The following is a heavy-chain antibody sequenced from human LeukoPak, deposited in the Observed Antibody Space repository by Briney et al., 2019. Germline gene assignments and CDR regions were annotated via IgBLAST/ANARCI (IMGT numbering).Heavy chain of an antibody. Sequence: SGTLSLTCAVSGGSISSSNWWSWVRQPPGKGLEWIGEINHSGSTNYNPSLKSRVTISVDTSKNQFSLKLSSVTAADTAVYYCALDLYDSSTAFDYWGQGTLVTVSS. J-gene: IGHJ4*02. CDR2: INHSGST. CDR3: ALDLYDSSTAFDY. D-gene: IGHD3-22*01. CDR1: GGSISSSNW. V-gene: IGHV4-4*02.